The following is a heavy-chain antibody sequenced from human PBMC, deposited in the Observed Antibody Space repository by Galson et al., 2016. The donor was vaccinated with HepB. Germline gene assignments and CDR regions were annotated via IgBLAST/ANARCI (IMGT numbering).Heavy chain of an antibody. V-gene: IGHV3-33*01. J-gene: IGHJ4*02. CDR3: ARWTGAANSGSYDY. CDR1: GVTFSGHG. D-gene: IGHD3-22*01. Sequence: SLRLSCAASGVTFSGHGMHWVRQPPGKGLEWVALIAYDGSRTYYAESVKGSFTISRDNSGNTVFLQMKSLRGYDTAVYYCARWTGAANSGSYDYWDQGTLVTVSS. CDR2: IAYDGSRT.